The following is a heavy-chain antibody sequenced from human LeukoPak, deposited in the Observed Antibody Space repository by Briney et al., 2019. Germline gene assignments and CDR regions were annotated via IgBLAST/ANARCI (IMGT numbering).Heavy chain of an antibody. Sequence: GGSLRLSCAASGFTFSSYAMRWVRQAPGKGLEWVSAISGSGGSTYYADSVKGRFTISRDNSKNTLYLQMNSLRAEDTAVYYCAKSSHYDFWSGPSYGMDVWGQGTTVTVSS. V-gene: IGHV3-23*01. CDR3: AKSSHYDFWSGPSYGMDV. CDR1: GFTFSSYA. J-gene: IGHJ6*02. CDR2: ISGSGGST. D-gene: IGHD3-3*01.